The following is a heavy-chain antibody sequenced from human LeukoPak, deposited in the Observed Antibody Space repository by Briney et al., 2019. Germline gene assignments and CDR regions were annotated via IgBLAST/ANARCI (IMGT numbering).Heavy chain of an antibody. CDR3: ARRGLETPDHDAFDI. CDR2: IRSSGSTI. D-gene: IGHD5-24*01. J-gene: IGHJ3*02. CDR1: GFTFSSYE. Sequence: PGGSLRLSCAASGFTFSSYEMNWVRQAPGKGLEWVSYIRSSGSTIYYADSVKGRFTISRDNAKNSLYLQMNSLRAEDTAVYYCARRGLETPDHDAFDIWGQGTMVTVSS. V-gene: IGHV3-48*03.